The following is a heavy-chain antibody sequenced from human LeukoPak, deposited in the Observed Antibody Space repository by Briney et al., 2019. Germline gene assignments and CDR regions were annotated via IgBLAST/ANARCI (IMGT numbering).Heavy chain of an antibody. J-gene: IGHJ4*02. V-gene: IGHV3-21*01. CDR3: ARDEETVAGLNGFDL. D-gene: IGHD6-19*01. CDR1: EFAFSSYS. Sequence: GGSLRLSCAASEFAFSSYSMNWFCQAPGKGLEWVASITSGSKYIFYADSVRGRFTISRDNAENSLFLHMKSLRADDTGVYFCARDEETVAGLNGFDLWGQGTLVTVSS. CDR2: ITSGSKYI.